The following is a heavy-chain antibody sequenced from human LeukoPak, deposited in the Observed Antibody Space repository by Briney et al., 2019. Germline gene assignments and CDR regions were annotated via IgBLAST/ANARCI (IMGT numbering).Heavy chain of an antibody. CDR1: GGSLRSGYHH. J-gene: IGHJ6*03. D-gene: IGHD2-15*01. Sequence: SETLSLTCSVSGGSLRSGYHHWARVRQPPGKGLELVGRLDESGRPYYNRPLKSQATISGDTARRQFSLNLTSVTAADTAVYFCARDPGGYPFYMDVWGRGTTVIVSS. CDR3: ARDPGGYPFYMDV. V-gene: IGHV4-39*07. CDR2: LDESGRP.